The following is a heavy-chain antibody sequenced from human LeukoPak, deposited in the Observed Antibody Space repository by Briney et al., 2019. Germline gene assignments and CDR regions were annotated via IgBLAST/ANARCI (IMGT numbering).Heavy chain of an antibody. CDR2: IYTSGST. CDR3: ARVGDYDLTYYYYYYMDV. CDR1: GGSISSYY. Sequence: SETLSLTCTVSGGSISSYYWSWIRQPAGKGLEWIGRIYTSGSTNYNPSLKSRVTMSVDTSKNQFSLKLSSVTAADTAVYYCARVGDYDLTYYYYYYMDVWGKGTTVTISS. J-gene: IGHJ6*03. V-gene: IGHV4-4*07. D-gene: IGHD3-3*01.